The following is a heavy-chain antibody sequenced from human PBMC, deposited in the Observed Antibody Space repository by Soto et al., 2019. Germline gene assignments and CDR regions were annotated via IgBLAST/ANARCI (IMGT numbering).Heavy chain of an antibody. CDR1: GYTFTPYG. CDR2: ISPYNDNT. V-gene: IGHV1-18*01. CDR3: GGGRTEVVGMGV. J-gene: IGHJ6*03. D-gene: IGHD3-16*02. Sequence: QVQLVQSGAEVKKPGASVKVSCKASGYTFTPYGISWVRQAPGQRLEWMGWISPYNDNTDYAQNFQGRVTMTTDTSQNTAYKGARGLRSYHTGRVFCGGGRTEVVGMGVWGKGTTVTVSS.